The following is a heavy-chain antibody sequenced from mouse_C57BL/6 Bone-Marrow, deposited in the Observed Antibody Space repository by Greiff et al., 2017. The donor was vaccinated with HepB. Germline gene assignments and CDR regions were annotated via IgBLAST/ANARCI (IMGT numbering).Heavy chain of an antibody. Sequence: EVQGVESGEGLVKPGGSLKLSCAASGFTFSSYAMSWVRQTPEKRLEWVAYISSGGDYIYYADTVKGRFTISRDNARNTLYLQMSSLKSEDTAMYYCTRDRYLCRFAYWGQGTLVTVSA. V-gene: IGHV5-9-1*02. CDR3: TRDRYLCRFAY. J-gene: IGHJ3*01. CDR1: GFTFSSYA. D-gene: IGHD2-3*01. CDR2: ISSGGDYI.